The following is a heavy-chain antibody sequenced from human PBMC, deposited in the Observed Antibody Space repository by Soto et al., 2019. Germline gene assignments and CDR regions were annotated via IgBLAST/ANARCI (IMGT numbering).Heavy chain of an antibody. J-gene: IGHJ3*02. Sequence: GGSLRLSCAASGFTFSSYAMSWVRQAPGKGLEWVSAISGSGGSTYYADSVKGRFTISRDNSKNTLYLQMNSLRAEDTAVYYCAKGDYYDSSGYCFAFDIWGQGTMVTVSS. CDR1: GFTFSSYA. CDR2: ISGSGGST. D-gene: IGHD3-22*01. CDR3: AKGDYYDSSGYCFAFDI. V-gene: IGHV3-23*01.